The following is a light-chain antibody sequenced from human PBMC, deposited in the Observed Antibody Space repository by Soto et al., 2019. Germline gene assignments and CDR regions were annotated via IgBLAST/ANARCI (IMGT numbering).Light chain of an antibody. CDR2: GAS. CDR3: QQYNNWPLALT. J-gene: IGKJ4*01. CDR1: QSVSSN. Sequence: EIVMTQSPATLSVSPGERATLSCRASQSVSSNLAWYQQTPGQAPRLLIYGASTRSTGIPARFSGSGSGTEYTRTISSLQSEDFAVYYCQQYNNWPLALTFGGGTKVELK. V-gene: IGKV3-15*01.